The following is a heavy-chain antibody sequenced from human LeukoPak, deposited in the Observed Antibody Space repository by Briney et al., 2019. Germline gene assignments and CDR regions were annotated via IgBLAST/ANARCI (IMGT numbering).Heavy chain of an antibody. CDR3: AREHCSGGDCTTFDY. J-gene: IGHJ4*02. CDR2: INHSGST. Sequence: PSETLSLTCAVYGGSFSGYYWSWIRQPPGKGLEWIGEINHSGSTNYNPSPKSRVTISVDTSKNQFSLKLSSVTAADTAVYYCAREHCSGGDCTTFDYWGQGNLVTVSS. D-gene: IGHD2-15*01. V-gene: IGHV4-34*01. CDR1: GGSFSGYY.